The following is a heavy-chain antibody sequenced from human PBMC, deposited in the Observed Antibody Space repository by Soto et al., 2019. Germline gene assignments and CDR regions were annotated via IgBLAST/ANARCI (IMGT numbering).Heavy chain of an antibody. CDR2: IIPLFGTA. J-gene: IGHJ4*02. CDR3: AIPKGTYSSGYYYFDF. V-gene: IGHV1-69*01. CDR1: GGTFSTYA. D-gene: IGHD6-19*01. Sequence: VQLEQSGGEVKQPGSSVRVSCKTSGGTFSTYAINWVRQAPGQGLEWMGAIIPLFGTADYSQKFQGRVTITADESTSTAYMELSSLRFDDTAVYFCAIPKGTYSSGYYYFDFWGQGTLVTVSS.